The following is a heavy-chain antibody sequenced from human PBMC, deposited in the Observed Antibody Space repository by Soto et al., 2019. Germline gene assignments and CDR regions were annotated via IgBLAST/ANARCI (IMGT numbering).Heavy chain of an antibody. J-gene: IGHJ4*02. D-gene: IGHD6-6*01. V-gene: IGHV3-30*18. CDR2: SSYDGSRT. Sequence: GGSLRLSCAASGFTLSNFGMHWVRQAPGKGLQWVALSSYDGSRTWYADSVKGRFTIIRDNPKDTLYLQMDNVTHEDTAIYYCAKDRTGGGSASEYWGPGTLVTVPS. CDR3: AKDRTGGGSASEY. CDR1: GFTLSNFG.